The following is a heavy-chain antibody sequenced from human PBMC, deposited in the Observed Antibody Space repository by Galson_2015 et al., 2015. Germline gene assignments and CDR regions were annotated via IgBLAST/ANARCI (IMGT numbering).Heavy chain of an antibody. D-gene: IGHD3-3*01. J-gene: IGHJ5*02. Sequence: SLRLSCAASGFTFTNYAMTWVRQAPGKGLEWVSGISDSGGSTYYADSVKGRFTISRDKSKNTLYLQMNSLRAEDTAVYYCAMGDFWSGYCWFDPWGQGTLVTVSS. V-gene: IGHV3-23*01. CDR2: ISDSGGST. CDR3: AMGDFWSGYCWFDP. CDR1: GFTFTNYA.